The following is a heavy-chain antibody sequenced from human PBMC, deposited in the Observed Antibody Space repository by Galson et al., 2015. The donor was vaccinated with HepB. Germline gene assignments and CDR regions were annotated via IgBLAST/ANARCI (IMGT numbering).Heavy chain of an antibody. Sequence: LSLTCAVYGGSFSGYYWSWIRQPPGKGLEWIGEINHSGSTNYNPSLKSRVTISVDTSKNQFSLKLSSVTAADTAVYYCARGPRTFITGTRLFARYMDVWGKGTTVTVSS. D-gene: IGHD1-7*01. CDR1: GGSFSGYY. CDR3: ARGPRTFITGTRLFARYMDV. J-gene: IGHJ6*03. CDR2: INHSGST. V-gene: IGHV4-34*01.